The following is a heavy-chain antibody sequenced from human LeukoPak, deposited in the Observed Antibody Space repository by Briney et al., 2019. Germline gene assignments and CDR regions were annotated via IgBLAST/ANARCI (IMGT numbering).Heavy chain of an antibody. CDR2: ISGSGGST. J-gene: IGHJ4*02. D-gene: IGHD5-18*01. CDR1: GFTFSSYA. Sequence: GGSLRLSCAASGFTFSSYAMSWVRQAPGKGLEWVSAISGSGGSTYYADSVKGRFTISRDNSKNTLYLQMNSLRAEDTAVYYCARDLLSGYSYGFDYWGQGTLVTVSS. CDR3: ARDLLSGYSYGFDY. V-gene: IGHV3-23*01.